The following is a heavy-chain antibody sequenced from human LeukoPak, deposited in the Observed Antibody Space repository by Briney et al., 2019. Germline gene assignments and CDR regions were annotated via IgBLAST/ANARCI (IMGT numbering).Heavy chain of an antibody. CDR3: ARAEEDYGGALYFDY. V-gene: IGHV1-69*13. J-gene: IGHJ4*02. Sequence: ASVKVSCKASGGTFSSYAISWVRQAPGQGLEWMGGIIPIFGTANYAQKFQGRVTITADESTSTAYMELSSLRSEDTAVYYCARAEEDYGGALYFDYWGQGTLVTVSS. D-gene: IGHD4-23*01. CDR1: GGTFSSYA. CDR2: IIPIFGTA.